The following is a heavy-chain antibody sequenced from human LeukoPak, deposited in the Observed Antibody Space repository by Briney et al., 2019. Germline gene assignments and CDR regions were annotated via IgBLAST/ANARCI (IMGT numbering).Heavy chain of an antibody. V-gene: IGHV4-59*08. J-gene: IGHJ4*02. D-gene: IGHD2/OR15-2a*01. CDR3: ARYGNSDDKSFDY. CDR2: SNYSGSS. CDR1: GGSFSGYY. Sequence: SETLSLTCAVYGGSFSGYYWSWIRQPPGKGLEWIGYSNYSGSSVYNPSLKSRLTISVDTSKNEFSLKLSSVTAADTAVYYCARYGNSDDKSFDYWGQGALVTVSS.